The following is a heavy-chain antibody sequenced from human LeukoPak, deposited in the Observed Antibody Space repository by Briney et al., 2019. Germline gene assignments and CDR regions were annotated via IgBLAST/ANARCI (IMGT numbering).Heavy chain of an antibody. CDR2: IYYSGST. J-gene: IGHJ4*02. CDR1: GGSISSYY. V-gene: IGHV4-59*13. D-gene: IGHD2-2*01. CDR3: AREYCSSTSCYFDY. Sequence: SETLSLTCTVSGGSISSYYWSWIRQSPGKGLEWIGYIYYSGSTNYNPSLKSRVTISVATSKSQFTLKLSSVTAADTAVYYCAREYCSSTSCYFDYWGQGTLVTVSS.